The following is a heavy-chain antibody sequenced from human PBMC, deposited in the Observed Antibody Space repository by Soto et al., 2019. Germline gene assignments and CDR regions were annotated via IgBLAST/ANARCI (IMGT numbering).Heavy chain of an antibody. J-gene: IGHJ4*02. Sequence: QITLQESGPTLVKPRQTLTLTCTFSGFSLSTSGVGVGWIRQPPGKALEWLALIYWDGDERYSPSLQSRLTITKDTSKNQVVLTMTTMDPVDTARYYCVRRTTAFDYWGQGTLVTVSS. CDR1: GFSLSTSGVG. CDR2: IYWDGDE. V-gene: IGHV2-5*02. D-gene: IGHD1-1*01. CDR3: VRRTTAFDY.